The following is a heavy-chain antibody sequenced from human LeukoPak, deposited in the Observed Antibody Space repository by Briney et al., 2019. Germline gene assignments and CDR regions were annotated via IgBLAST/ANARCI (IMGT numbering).Heavy chain of an antibody. CDR2: ISSSSSYI. D-gene: IGHD6-19*01. V-gene: IGHV3-21*01. CDR3: ARGRYNSGWYGLAWFDP. Sequence: GGSLRLSCAASGFTFSSYSMNWVRQAPGKGLEWVSSISSSSSYIYYADSVKGRFTISRDNAKNSLYLQMNSLRAEDTAVYYCARGRYNSGWYGLAWFDPWGQGTLVTVSS. J-gene: IGHJ5*02. CDR1: GFTFSSYS.